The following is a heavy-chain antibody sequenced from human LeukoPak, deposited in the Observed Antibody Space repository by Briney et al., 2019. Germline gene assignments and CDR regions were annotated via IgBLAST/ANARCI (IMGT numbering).Heavy chain of an antibody. Sequence: ASVKVSCKASGYTFIGYYMYWVRQAPGQGLEWMGWINPNSGGTNYAQKFQGRVTMTRDTSISTVYMELSRLRSDDTAVYYCARPAVAGTLYNCFDPWGQGTLVTVSS. D-gene: IGHD6-19*01. J-gene: IGHJ5*02. CDR3: ARPAVAGTLYNCFDP. CDR1: GYTFIGYY. CDR2: INPNSGGT. V-gene: IGHV1-2*02.